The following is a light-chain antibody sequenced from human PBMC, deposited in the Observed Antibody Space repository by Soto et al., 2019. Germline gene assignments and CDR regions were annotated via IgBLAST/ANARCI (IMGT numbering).Light chain of an antibody. Sequence: QSVLTQAASASASLGSSVTLTCTLSSGDSSYSIAWHQQQPGNAPRYLMKLEVSGSYNKGSGVPDRFSGSSSGADRYLTSSNLQFEDEADYYCELWEKNILVLGGGTKLPLL. V-gene: IGLV4-60*02. CDR2: LEVSGSY. CDR3: ELWEKNILV. CDR1: SGDSSYS. J-gene: IGLJ2*01.